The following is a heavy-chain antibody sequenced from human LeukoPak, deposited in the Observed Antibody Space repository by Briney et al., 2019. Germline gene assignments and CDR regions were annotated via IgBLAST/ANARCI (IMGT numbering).Heavy chain of an antibody. Sequence: QTGGSLRLSCAASGFTFSSYWMSWVRQAPGKGLEWVANIKQDGSEKYYVDSVKGQFTISRDNAKNPLYLQMNSLRAEDTAVYYCARVYSYGGMDMDFDYWGQGTLVTVSS. CDR1: GFTFSSYW. CDR3: ARVYSYGGMDMDFDY. CDR2: IKQDGSEK. D-gene: IGHD5-18*01. J-gene: IGHJ4*02. V-gene: IGHV3-7*01.